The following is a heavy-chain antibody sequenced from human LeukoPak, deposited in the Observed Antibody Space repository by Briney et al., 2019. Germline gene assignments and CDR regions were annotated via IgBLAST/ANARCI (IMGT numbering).Heavy chain of an antibody. CDR1: GFTFSSSS. V-gene: IGHV3-21*01. J-gene: IGHJ4*02. CDR3: AGETRRDGYNPPDY. CDR2: IRRSRGSI. Sequence: GGSLRLSCATSGFTFSSSSMNWVRQAPGKGLECVSSIRRSRGSIYHAHRLKGRFTISRDNAKPSLYLQMNSLRAEHTAVYYCAGETRRDGYNPPDYWGQGTLVTVSS. D-gene: IGHD5-24*01.